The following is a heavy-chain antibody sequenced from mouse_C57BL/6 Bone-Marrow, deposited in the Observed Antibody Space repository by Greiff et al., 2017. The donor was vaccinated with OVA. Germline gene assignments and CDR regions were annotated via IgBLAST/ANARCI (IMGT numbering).Heavy chain of an antibody. V-gene: IGHV1-18*01. D-gene: IGHD2-3*01. CDR1: GYTFTDYN. Sequence: EVQLQQSGPELVKPGASVKIPCKASGYTFTDYNMDWVKQSHGKSLEWIGDINPNNGGTIYNQKFKGKATLTVDKSSSTAYMELRSLTSEDTAVYYCAIRGYCDGYYGFDVWGTGTTVTVSS. J-gene: IGHJ1*03. CDR2: INPNNGGT. CDR3: AIRGYCDGYYGFDV.